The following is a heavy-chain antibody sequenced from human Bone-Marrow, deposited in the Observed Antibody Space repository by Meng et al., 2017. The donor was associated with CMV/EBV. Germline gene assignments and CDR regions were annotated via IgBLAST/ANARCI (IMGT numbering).Heavy chain of an antibody. CDR1: GSPFAHYS. V-gene: IGHV5-51*01. J-gene: IGHJ4*02. CDR3: ARRGANRYFDY. Sequence: PCARSGSPFAHYSLRWVRHMPGEGLEWMGHISPGASDPRYSPSFKGQVTISADKSISPAYLQWNTLTASDTAIYYCARRGANRYFDYWGRGTLVTVSS. CDR2: ISPGASDP. D-gene: IGHD1-26*01.